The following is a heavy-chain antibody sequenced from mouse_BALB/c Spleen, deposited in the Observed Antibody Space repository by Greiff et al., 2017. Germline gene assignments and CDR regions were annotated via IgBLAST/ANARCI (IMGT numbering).Heavy chain of an antibody. CDR2: IWSGGST. D-gene: IGHD2-3*01. Sequence: VQLQQSGPGLVQPSQSLSITCTVSGFSLTSYGVHWVRQSPGKGLEWLGVIWSGGSTDYNAAFISRLSISKDNSKSQVFFKMNSLQANDTAIYYCARPIYDGYYAAMDYWGQGTSVTVSS. V-gene: IGHV2-2*02. J-gene: IGHJ4*01. CDR1: GFSLTSYG. CDR3: ARPIYDGYYAAMDY.